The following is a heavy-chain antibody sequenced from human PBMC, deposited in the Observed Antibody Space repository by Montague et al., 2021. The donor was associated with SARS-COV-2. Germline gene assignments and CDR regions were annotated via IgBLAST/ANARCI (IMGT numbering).Heavy chain of an antibody. J-gene: IGHJ4*02. CDR2: IYSDGKI. CDR3: ARGGVPGFCDS. D-gene: IGHD3-10*01. CDR1: GVTVSTNY. V-gene: IGHV3-53*04. Sequence: SLRLSCAASGVTVSTNYMSWVRQAPGKGLEWVSVIYSDGKIYYADSVTGRFSISRHESDNTLFLQMNGLRREDTAVYYCARGGVPGFCDSRGPGTLVTVSS.